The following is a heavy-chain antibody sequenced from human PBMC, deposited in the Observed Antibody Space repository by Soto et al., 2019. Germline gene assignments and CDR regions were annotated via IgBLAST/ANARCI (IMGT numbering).Heavy chain of an antibody. J-gene: IGHJ4*02. V-gene: IGHV4-61*05. Sequence: PSETLSLTCTVSGGSISSSSYYWGWIRQPPGKGLEWIGYIYYSGSTNYNPSLKSRVTISVDTSKNQFSLKLSSVTAADTAVYYCARERDKYYFDYWGQGTPVTVSS. CDR1: GGSISSSSYY. CDR3: ARERDKYYFDY. D-gene: IGHD1-1*01. CDR2: IYYSGST.